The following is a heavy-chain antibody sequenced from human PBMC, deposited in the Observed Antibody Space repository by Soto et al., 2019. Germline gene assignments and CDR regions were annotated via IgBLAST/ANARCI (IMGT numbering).Heavy chain of an antibody. CDR3: ARGLKDIVVVPAAMRGRWFDP. J-gene: IGHJ5*02. Sequence: PSQTLSLPCAVYGGSFSGYYWSWIRQPPGKGLEWIGEINHSGSTNYNPSLKSRVTISVDTSKNQFSLKLSSVTAADTAVYYCARGLKDIVVVPAAMRGRWFDPWGQGTLVTVSS. CDR1: GGSFSGYY. CDR2: INHSGST. D-gene: IGHD2-2*01. V-gene: IGHV4-34*01.